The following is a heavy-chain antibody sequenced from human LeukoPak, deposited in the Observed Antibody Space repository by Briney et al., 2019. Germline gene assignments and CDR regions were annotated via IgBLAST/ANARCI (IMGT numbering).Heavy chain of an antibody. V-gene: IGHV3-74*01. Sequence: GGSLRLSCAASGFTFSSYWMHWVRQAPGKGLVWVSVINNDGSGTNYADSVKGRPTISRDNAKNTRYLQMTSLGAEDTAVYYCVRGGFGHAMDVWGQGTTVTVSS. D-gene: IGHD3-10*01. CDR2: INNDGSGT. CDR3: VRGGFGHAMDV. CDR1: GFTFSSYW. J-gene: IGHJ6*02.